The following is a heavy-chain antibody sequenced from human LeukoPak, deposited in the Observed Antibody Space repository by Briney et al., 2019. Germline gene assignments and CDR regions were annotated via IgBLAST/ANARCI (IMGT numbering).Heavy chain of an antibody. CDR3: ARDIRHSSHDYYYGLDV. CDR1: GFTFSSYA. V-gene: IGHV3-23*01. J-gene: IGHJ6*02. D-gene: IGHD1-1*01. Sequence: GGSLRLSCAASGFTFSSYAMSWVRQAPGKGLEWVSAISGSGGSTYYADSVKGRFTISRDNSKNTLYLQMNSLRAEDTAMYYCARDIRHSSHDYYYGLDVWGQGVTVTVSS. CDR2: ISGSGGST.